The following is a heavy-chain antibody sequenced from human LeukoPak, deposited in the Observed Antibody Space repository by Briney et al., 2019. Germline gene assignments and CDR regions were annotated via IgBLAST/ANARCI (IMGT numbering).Heavy chain of an antibody. CDR1: GGSISSGDYY. D-gene: IGHD3-16*01. V-gene: IGHV4-30-4*01. Sequence: SETLSLTCTVSGGSISSGDYYWSWIRQPPGKGLEWIGNIYYSGSTYYNPSLKRRVTISVDTSKNQFSLKLSSVTAADTAVYYCARVGPGVWFDYWGQGTLVTVSS. J-gene: IGHJ4*02. CDR2: IYYSGST. CDR3: ARVGPGVWFDY.